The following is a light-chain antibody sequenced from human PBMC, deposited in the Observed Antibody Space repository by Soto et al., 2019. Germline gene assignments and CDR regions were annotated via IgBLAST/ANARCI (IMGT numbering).Light chain of an antibody. CDR1: HSVSSTY. V-gene: IGKV3-20*01. CDR2: GAS. J-gene: IGKJ1*01. Sequence: DIVLTQSPGALSLPPGDRANLSCRAGHSVSSTYLAWSQHRPGQAPRLLIYGASSWATGIPDRFSGSGSGTDFTLIISRLEPEDFAAYYCQQYNSSFVGFGEGTKVDIK. CDR3: QQYNSSFVG.